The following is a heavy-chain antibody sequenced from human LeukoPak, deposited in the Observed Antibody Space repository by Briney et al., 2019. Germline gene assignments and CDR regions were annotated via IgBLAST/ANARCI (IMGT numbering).Heavy chain of an antibody. V-gene: IGHV3-48*01. J-gene: IGHJ3*02. CDR1: GFTFSSYS. CDR2: ISSSSSTI. CDR3: ARSTILPPHDAFDI. D-gene: IGHD3-3*01. Sequence: GGSLRLSCAASGFTFSSYSMNWVRQAPGKGLEWVSYISSSSSTIYYADSVKGRFTISRDNAKNSLYLQMNSLRAEDTAVYYCARSTILPPHDAFDIWGQGTMVTVSS.